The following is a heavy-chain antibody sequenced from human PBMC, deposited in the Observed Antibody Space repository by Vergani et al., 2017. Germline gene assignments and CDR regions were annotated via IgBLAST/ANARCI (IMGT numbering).Heavy chain of an antibody. Sequence: QVQLVQSGSEVRKPGASVKFSCQVSGYSLTELNIHWARQAPGKGLEWMGGFDPEHVEVTFAHHIQGRVTMTEDRSTDTAYLELSSLRPEDTALYYCAIVTDYDDSSGYYLDYWGQGTLVTVSS. J-gene: IGHJ4*02. D-gene: IGHD3-22*01. CDR3: AIVTDYDDSSGYYLDY. CDR1: GYSLTELN. V-gene: IGHV1-24*01. CDR2: FDPEHVEV.